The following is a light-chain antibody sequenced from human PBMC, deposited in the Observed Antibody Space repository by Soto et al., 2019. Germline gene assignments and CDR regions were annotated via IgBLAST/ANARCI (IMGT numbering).Light chain of an antibody. Sequence: IRMTQSPYSLSSSLGDRVPLTFRASKSISSYLNWYQQKPGKAPKLLIYAASTLQSGVPLRFSGSGSGTEFTLTISSLQPEDFATYYCQQLSSYPITFGQGTRLEIK. CDR1: KSISSY. CDR2: AAS. V-gene: IGKV1-9*01. CDR3: QQLSSYPIT. J-gene: IGKJ5*01.